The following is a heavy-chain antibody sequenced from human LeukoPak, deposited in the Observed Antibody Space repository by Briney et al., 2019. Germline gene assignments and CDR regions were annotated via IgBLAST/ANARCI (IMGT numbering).Heavy chain of an antibody. CDR2: ISAYNGNT. D-gene: IGHD1-26*01. CDR3: ARAPHPGSGSLGFDY. V-gene: IGHV1-18*01. Sequence: ASVKVSCKASGYTFTSYGISWVRQAPGQGLEWMGWISAYNGNTNYAQKLQGRVTMTTDTSTSTAYMELRSLRSDDTAVYYCARAPHPGSGSLGFDYWGQGTLVTVSP. J-gene: IGHJ4*02. CDR1: GYTFTSYG.